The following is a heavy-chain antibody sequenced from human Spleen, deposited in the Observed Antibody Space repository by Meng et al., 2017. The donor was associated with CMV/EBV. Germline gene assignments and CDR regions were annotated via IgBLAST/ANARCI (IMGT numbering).Heavy chain of an antibody. CDR1: GDSVSSGRIA. CDR3: ARGRYSTFDY. Sequence: CASSGDSVSSGRIAWNWIRQSPVRGLEWLGRTYFRSRWSNEYAVSVRSRITINLDTSTNQLSLQLNSVTPEDTGMYYCARGRYSTFDYWGQGTLVTVSS. CDR2: TYFRSRWSN. V-gene: IGHV6-1*01. D-gene: IGHD6-13*01. J-gene: IGHJ4*02.